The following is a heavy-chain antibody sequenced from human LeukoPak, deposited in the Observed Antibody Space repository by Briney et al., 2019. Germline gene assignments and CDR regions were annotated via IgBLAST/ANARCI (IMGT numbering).Heavy chain of an antibody. CDR3: ARDEGYYE. CDR2: IYHSGST. D-gene: IGHD3-22*01. J-gene: IGHJ4*02. CDR1: GYSISSGYY. V-gene: IGHV4-38-2*02. Sequence: SETLSLTCTVSGYSISSGYYWGWIRQPPGKGLEWIGSIYHSGSTYYNPSLKSRVTISVDTSKNQFSLKLSSVTAADTAVYYCARDEGYYEWGQGTLVTVSS.